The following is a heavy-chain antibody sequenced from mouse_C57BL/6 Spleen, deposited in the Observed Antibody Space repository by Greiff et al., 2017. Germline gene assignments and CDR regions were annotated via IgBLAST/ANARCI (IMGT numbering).Heavy chain of an antibody. CDR2: INPYNGDT. J-gene: IGHJ4*01. D-gene: IGHD1-1*01. Sequence: EVQGVESGPELVKPGDSVKISCKASGYSFTGYFMNWVMQSHGKSLEWIGRINPYNGDTFYNQKFKGKATLTVDKSSSTAHMELRSLTSEDSAVYYCARLVYGAAMDYWGQGTSVTVSS. CDR3: ARLVYGAAMDY. V-gene: IGHV1-20*01. CDR1: GYSFTGYF.